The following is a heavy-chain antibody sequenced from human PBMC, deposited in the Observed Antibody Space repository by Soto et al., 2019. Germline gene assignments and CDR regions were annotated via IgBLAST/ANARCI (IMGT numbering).Heavy chain of an antibody. J-gene: IGHJ5*02. Sequence: QVQLVQSGAEVKKPGSSVKVSCKASGGTFSRYTINWVRQAPGQGLEWMGRIIPIAAIANYTQKFQGRVTITVDKSSTTGYMELSRLRSDDTAVYYCARGSTIVRRARSWFDPWGEGTLVTVSS. V-gene: IGHV1-69*02. CDR1: GGTFSRYT. D-gene: IGHD3-10*01. CDR2: IIPIAAIA. CDR3: ARGSTIVRRARSWFDP.